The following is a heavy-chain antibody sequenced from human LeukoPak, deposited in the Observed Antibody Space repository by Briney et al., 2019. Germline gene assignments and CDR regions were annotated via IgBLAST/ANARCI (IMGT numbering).Heavy chain of an antibody. Sequence: SETLSLTCTVSGCSISSYYWSWIRQPPGKGLEWIGYIYYSGSTNYNPSLKSRVTISVDTSKNQFSLKLSSVTAADTAGYYCAPSEYSSSWYWFDPWGQGTLVTVSS. V-gene: IGHV4-59*01. D-gene: IGHD6-13*01. CDR1: GCSISSYY. J-gene: IGHJ5*02. CDR3: APSEYSSSWYWFDP. CDR2: IYYSGST.